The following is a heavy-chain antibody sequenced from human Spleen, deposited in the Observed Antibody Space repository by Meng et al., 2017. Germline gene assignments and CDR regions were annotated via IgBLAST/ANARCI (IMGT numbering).Heavy chain of an antibody. D-gene: IGHD4-11*01. CDR1: GGSFRGYY. V-gene: IGHV4-34*01. CDR3: ARGPTTMAHDFDY. J-gene: IGHJ4*02. CDR2: INHSGST. Sequence: QLQQWGAGLLKPSETLSLTCAVYGGSFRGYYWSWIRQPPGKGLEWIGEINHSGSTNYNPSLESRATISVDTSQNNLSLKLSSVTAADSAVYYCARGPTTMAHDFDYWGQGTLVTVSS.